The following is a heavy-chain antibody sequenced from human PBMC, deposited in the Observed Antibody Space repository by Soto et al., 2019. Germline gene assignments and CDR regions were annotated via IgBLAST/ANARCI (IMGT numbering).Heavy chain of an antibody. CDR2: LYDLDGT. D-gene: IGHD4-17*01. Sequence: DVQLVESGGGLIQPGGSLRLSCAAFGLTVSGKYYMAWVRQAPGKGLEWLSALYDLDGTYYADSVKGRFTTSGDSSKNIVYLQMDDLRPADTAVYYCASWHLREHAYDVWGQGTTVTVSS. CDR3: ASWHLREHAYDV. V-gene: IGHV3-53*01. CDR1: GLTVSGKYY. J-gene: IGHJ3*01.